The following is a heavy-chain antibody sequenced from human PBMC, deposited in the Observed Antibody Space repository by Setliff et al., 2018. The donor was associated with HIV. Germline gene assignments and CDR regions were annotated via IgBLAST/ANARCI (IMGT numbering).Heavy chain of an antibody. Sequence: PGGSLRLSCAASGFTFISYAMSWVRQAPGKGLEWVSAISGSGNRTYYADSVKGRFTISRDNSKNTLYLQMNSLRAEDTAVYYCAKHSYDSSGYYYGDGYHFDYWGQGTLVTVSS. V-gene: IGHV3-23*01. CDR1: GFTFISYA. CDR2: ISGSGNRT. CDR3: AKHSYDSSGYYYGDGYHFDY. J-gene: IGHJ4*02. D-gene: IGHD3-22*01.